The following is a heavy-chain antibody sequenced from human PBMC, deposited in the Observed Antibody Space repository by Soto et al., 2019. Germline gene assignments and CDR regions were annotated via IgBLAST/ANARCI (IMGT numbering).Heavy chain of an antibody. CDR1: GGSISSYY. V-gene: IGHV4-59*08. CDR3: ARLYGDYYFDY. Sequence: SETLSLTCTVSGGSISSYYWSWIRQPPGKGLEWIGYIYYSGSTNYNPSLKSRVTISVDTSKNQFSLKLSSVTAADTAVYYCARLYGDYYFDYWGQGTLVTVSS. D-gene: IGHD4-17*01. CDR2: IYYSGST. J-gene: IGHJ4*02.